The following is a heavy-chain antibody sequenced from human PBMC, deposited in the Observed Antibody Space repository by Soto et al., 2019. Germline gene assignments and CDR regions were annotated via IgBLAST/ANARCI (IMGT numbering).Heavy chain of an antibody. V-gene: IGHV4-30-4*01. J-gene: IGHJ6*02. CDR1: GGSISSGDYY. Sequence: SETRSLTCTVSGGSISSGDYYWSWIRQPPGKGLEWIGYIYYSGSTYYNPSLKSRVTISVDTSKNQFSLKLSSVTAADTAVYYCARDSSGRYETYYYYYGMDVWGQGTTVTVSS. D-gene: IGHD6-19*01. CDR3: ARDSSGRYETYYYYYGMDV. CDR2: IYYSGST.